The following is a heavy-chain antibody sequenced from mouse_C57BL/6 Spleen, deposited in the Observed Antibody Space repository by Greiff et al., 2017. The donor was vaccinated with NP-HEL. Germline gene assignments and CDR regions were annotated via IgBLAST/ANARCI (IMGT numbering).Heavy chain of an antibody. CDR3: ARGGYGNPDY. CDR2: IHPNSGST. D-gene: IGHD2-1*01. V-gene: IGHV1-64*01. Sequence: PGQGLEWIGMIHPNSGSTNYNEKFKSKATLTVDKSSSTAYMQLSSLTSEDSAVYYYARGGYGNPDYWGQGTTLTVSS. J-gene: IGHJ2*01.